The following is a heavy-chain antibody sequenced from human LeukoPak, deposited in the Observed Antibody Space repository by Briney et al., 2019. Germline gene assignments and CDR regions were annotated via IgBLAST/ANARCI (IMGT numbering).Heavy chain of an antibody. V-gene: IGHV3-48*04. CDR2: ISSSGSTV. CDR1: EFIFSTYNG. D-gene: IGHD2-8*01. Sequence: GGSLRLSCAASEFIFSTYNGMNWVRQAPGKGLEWVSYISSSGSTVYYADSVKGRFTISRDNPKNSLYLQLNSLRAEDTAVYYCARDPLWNGVTVGDWGQGTLVTVSS. CDR3: ARDPLWNGVTVGD. J-gene: IGHJ4*02.